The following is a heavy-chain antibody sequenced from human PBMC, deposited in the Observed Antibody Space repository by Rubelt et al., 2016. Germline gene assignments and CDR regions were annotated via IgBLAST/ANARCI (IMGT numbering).Heavy chain of an antibody. Sequence: QVQLQESGPGLVKPSETLSLTCTVSGGSISSYYWSWIRQPPGKGLEWIGYIYYSGSTNCNPSLKSRVTISVDTSKNQFSLKLSSVTAADTAVYYCARGFITKQFDYWGQGTLVTVSS. CDR1: GGSISSYY. J-gene: IGHJ4*02. V-gene: IGHV4-59*01. CDR3: ARGFITKQFDY. CDR2: IYYSGST. D-gene: IGHD3-22*01.